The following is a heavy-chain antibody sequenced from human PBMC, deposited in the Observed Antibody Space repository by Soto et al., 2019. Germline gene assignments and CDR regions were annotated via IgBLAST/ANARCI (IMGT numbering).Heavy chain of an antibody. Sequence: SETLSLTCTVSGGSISSYYWSWIRQPPGKGLEWIGYIYYSGSTNYNPSLKSRVTISVDTSKNQFSLKLSSVTAADTAVYYCARDKLSSGWSNWGQGTLVIVSS. D-gene: IGHD6-19*01. CDR3: ARDKLSSGWSN. V-gene: IGHV4-59*01. CDR2: IYYSGST. CDR1: GGSISSYY. J-gene: IGHJ4*02.